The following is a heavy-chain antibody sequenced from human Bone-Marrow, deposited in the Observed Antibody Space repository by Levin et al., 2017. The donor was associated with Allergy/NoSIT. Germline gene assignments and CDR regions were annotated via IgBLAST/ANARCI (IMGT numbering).Heavy chain of an antibody. V-gene: IGHV1-69*01. Sequence: KISCKASGGTFSSYAISWVRQAPGQGLEWMGGIIPIFGTANYAQKFQGRVTITADESTSTAYMELSSLRSEDTAVYYCARDRRTVTTVLQYPYDYYMDGWGKGTTVTVSS. CDR3: ARDRRTVTTVLQYPYDYYMDG. CDR1: GGTFSSYA. D-gene: IGHD4-17*01. CDR2: IIPIFGTA. J-gene: IGHJ6*03.